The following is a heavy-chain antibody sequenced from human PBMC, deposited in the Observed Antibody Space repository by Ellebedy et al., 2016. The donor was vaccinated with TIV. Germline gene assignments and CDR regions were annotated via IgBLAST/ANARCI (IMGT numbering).Heavy chain of an antibody. V-gene: IGHV3-30*18. Sequence: GESLKISCAASGFTFSSYGMHWVRQAPGKGLEWVAVISYDGNNQYYADSVKGRFTISRDNSKNTLYLQMDSLSADDTAVYYCAKGGRSGFFSFDYWGQGTLVTVSS. D-gene: IGHD6-19*01. CDR3: AKGGRSGFFSFDY. CDR1: GFTFSSYG. J-gene: IGHJ4*02. CDR2: ISYDGNNQ.